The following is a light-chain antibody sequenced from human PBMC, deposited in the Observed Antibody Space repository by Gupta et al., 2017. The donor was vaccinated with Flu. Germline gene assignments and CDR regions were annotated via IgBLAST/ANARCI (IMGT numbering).Light chain of an antibody. V-gene: IGLV2-14*03. CDR3: SSYRRNTAIAQA. J-gene: IGLJ2*01. CDR1: RRCGS. Sequence: GESITITCSGNRRCGSWYQQHPGKATKLMIYDVNNRHSGVANRGSGSKSGNTAARTISGLQAEDEADYYCSSYRRNTAIAQAFGGGTKLTVL. CDR2: DVN.